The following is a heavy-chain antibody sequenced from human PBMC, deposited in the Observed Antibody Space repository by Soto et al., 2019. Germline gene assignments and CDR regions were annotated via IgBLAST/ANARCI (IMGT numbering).Heavy chain of an antibody. CDR1: GGTFSSYT. CDR3: VRDYRYCSGGSCYSNAFDI. D-gene: IGHD2-15*01. V-gene: IGHV1-69*08. CDR2: IIPILGIS. J-gene: IGHJ3*02. Sequence: QVQLVQSGAEVKKPGSSVKVSCKASGGTFSSYTISWVRQAPGQGLEWMGRIIPILGISNYAQKVQGRVTITADKSTSTAYVKRSRLRSEDNVVYYCVRDYRYCSGGSCYSNAFDICGQGTMVTVSS.